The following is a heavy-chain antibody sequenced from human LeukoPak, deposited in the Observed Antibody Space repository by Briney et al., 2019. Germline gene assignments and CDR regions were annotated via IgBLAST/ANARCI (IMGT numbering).Heavy chain of an antibody. CDR3: AREHCSGGSCYSIYYYYYMDV. J-gene: IGHJ6*03. Sequence: SETLSLTCTVSHYSISSGYYWGWIRQPPGKGLEWIGSIYHSGSTYYNPSLKSRVTISVDTSKNQFSLKLSSVTAADTAVYYCAREHCSGGSCYSIYYYYYMDVWGKGTTVTVSS. CDR2: IYHSGST. V-gene: IGHV4-38-2*02. CDR1: HYSISSGYY. D-gene: IGHD2-15*01.